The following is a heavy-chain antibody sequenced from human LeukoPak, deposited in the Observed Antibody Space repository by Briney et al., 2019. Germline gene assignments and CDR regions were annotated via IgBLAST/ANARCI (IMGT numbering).Heavy chain of an antibody. CDR1: GYSISSGYY. J-gene: IGHJ5*02. V-gene: IGHV4-38-2*02. CDR3: ARASYGSGCDP. Sequence: KPSETLSLTCTVSGYSISSGYYWGWIRQSPGKGLEWIGSIYHGGSTYYNPSLRSRVIVSVDTSKNHFSLKMSSVTAADTAVYYCARASYGSGCDPWGQGTLVTVSS. CDR2: IYHGGST. D-gene: IGHD2-15*01.